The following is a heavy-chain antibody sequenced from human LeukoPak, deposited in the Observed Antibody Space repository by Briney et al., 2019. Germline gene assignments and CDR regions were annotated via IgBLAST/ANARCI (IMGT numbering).Heavy chain of an antibody. CDR2: INPNSGGT. CDR1: GYTFTGYY. D-gene: IGHD3-10*01. Sequence: ASVKVSCKASGYTFTGYYMHWVRQAPGQGLEWMGWINPNSGGTNYAQKFQGRVTMTRDTSISTAYMELRSLRSDDTAVYYCARDYYYGSGSGFDPWGQGTLVTVSS. J-gene: IGHJ5*02. V-gene: IGHV1-2*02. CDR3: ARDYYYGSGSGFDP.